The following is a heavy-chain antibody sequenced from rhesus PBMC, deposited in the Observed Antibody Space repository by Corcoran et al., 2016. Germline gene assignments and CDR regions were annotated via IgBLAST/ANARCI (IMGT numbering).Heavy chain of an antibody. J-gene: IGHJ4*01. Sequence: QVQLQESGPGLVQPSETLSLTCAVSGVSFSLYWWTWIRQPPGKGLEWIGDISGNSESANYNPSLKSRVTISKDASKNQFSLRLTSVTAADTAVYYCLRGPYTSPFDYWGQGVLVTVSS. V-gene: IGHV4-80*01. CDR2: ISGNSESA. D-gene: IGHD6-13*01. CDR3: LRGPYTSPFDY. CDR1: GVSFSLYW.